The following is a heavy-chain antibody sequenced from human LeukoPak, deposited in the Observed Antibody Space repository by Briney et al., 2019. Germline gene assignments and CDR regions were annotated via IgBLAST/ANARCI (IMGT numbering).Heavy chain of an antibody. Sequence: GGSLRLSCAASGFTFSNYWMHWVRQTPGKGLVWVANIETDGTTIHYADSVKGRFTISRDNAENTVYLQMNSLRAKDTGVYHCAREYNGGLDYWGQGTLVTVSS. D-gene: IGHD5-12*01. V-gene: IGHV3-74*01. J-gene: IGHJ4*02. CDR1: GFTFSNYW. CDR3: AREYNGGLDY. CDR2: IETDGTTI.